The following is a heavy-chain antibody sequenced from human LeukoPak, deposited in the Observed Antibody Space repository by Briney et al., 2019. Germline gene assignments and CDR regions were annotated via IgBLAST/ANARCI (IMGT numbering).Heavy chain of an antibody. CDR3: EDGIRDCSSTSCYPLDAFDI. CDR1: GGSIISYY. D-gene: IGHD2-2*01. V-gene: IGHV4-59*01. J-gene: IGHJ3*02. CDR2: LYYSGST. Sequence: SETLSLTCTFSGGSIISYYWSLIRPPPGTGLELIGYLYYSGSTNYNPSLKSRVTISVDTSKNQFSLKLSSVTAADTVLYQAEDGIRDCSSTSCYPLDAFDIWGQGTMVTVSS.